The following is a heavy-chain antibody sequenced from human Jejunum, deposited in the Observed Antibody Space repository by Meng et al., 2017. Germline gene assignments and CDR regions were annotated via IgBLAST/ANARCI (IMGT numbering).Heavy chain of an antibody. Sequence: QVQLVQSWAGVQPPGASVKVSCQASGDTVTNYFVHWVRQAPGQGPEWMGKINPSGGSTTYSQKFQGRVTMTRDTSTSTFYMEMTSLRSEDTAVYFCVRDERNTRWVTLMWLWGQGTLVTVSS. CDR2: INPSGGST. D-gene: IGHD2-21*02. CDR1: GDTVTNYF. V-gene: IGHV1-46*01. J-gene: IGHJ4*02. CDR3: VRDERNTRWVTLMWL.